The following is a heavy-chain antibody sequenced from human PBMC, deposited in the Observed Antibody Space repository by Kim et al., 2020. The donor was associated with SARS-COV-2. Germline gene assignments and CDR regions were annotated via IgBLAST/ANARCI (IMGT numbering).Heavy chain of an antibody. V-gene: IGHV3-21*01. CDR3: ASSPRTDYYDSPKGWFDP. CDR2: ISSSSSYI. J-gene: IGHJ5*02. Sequence: GGSLRLSCAASGFTFGSYSMNWVRQAPGKGLEWVSSISSSSSYIYYADSVKGRFTISRDNAKNSLYLQMNSLRAEDTAVYYCASSPRTDYYDSPKGWFDPWGQGTLVTVSS. D-gene: IGHD3-22*01. CDR1: GFTFGSYS.